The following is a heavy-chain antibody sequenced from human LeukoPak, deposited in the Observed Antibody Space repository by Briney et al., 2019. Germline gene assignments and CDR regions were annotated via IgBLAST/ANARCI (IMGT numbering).Heavy chain of an antibody. CDR3: ARDSTFVSGSSGAH. Sequence: QPGGSLRLSCAASGFTFSSYEMNWVRQAPGKGLEWVSYISTSGSTKYYADSVKGRFTISRDNAKNTVYLQMNSLRAEDTAVYYCARDSTFVSGSSGAHWGQGTLVTVSS. CDR1: GFTFSSYE. CDR2: ISTSGSTK. J-gene: IGHJ4*02. D-gene: IGHD1-26*01. V-gene: IGHV3-48*03.